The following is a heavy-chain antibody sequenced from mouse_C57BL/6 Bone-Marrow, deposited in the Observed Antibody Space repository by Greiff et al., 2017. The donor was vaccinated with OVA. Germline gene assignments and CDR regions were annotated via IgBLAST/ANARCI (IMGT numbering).Heavy chain of an antibody. CDR3: ARPYYGSSYWFAY. CDR2: INPGSGGT. CDR1: GYAFTNYL. D-gene: IGHD1-1*01. J-gene: IGHJ3*01. V-gene: IGHV1-54*01. Sequence: QVQLKESGAELVRPGTSVTVSCKASGYAFTNYLIEWVKQRPGQGLEWIGVINPGSGGTNYNEKFKGKATLTADKSSSTAYMQLSSLTSEDSAVYFCARPYYGSSYWFAYWGQGTLVTVSA.